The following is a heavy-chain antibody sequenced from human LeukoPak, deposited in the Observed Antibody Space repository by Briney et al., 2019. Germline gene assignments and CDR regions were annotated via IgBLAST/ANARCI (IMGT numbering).Heavy chain of an antibody. CDR1: GFTFSDHY. CDR3: ARDVAGYYSF. CDR2: INYNGST. D-gene: IGHD6-19*01. J-gene: IGHJ4*02. Sequence: LRLSCAASGFTFSDHYMDWVRQPPGKRPEWIASINYNGSTYYNLFLKSRVTISIDTSKNQFSLKLGSVTAADTAVYFCARDVAGYYSFWGQGTLVTVSS. V-gene: IGHV4-38-2*02.